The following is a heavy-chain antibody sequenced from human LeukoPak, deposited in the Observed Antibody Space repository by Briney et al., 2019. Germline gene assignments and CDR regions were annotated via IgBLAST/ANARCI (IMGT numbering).Heavy chain of an antibody. CDR1: GFTFSNYA. CDR3: ARDRWGCTSTSCYDFGY. Sequence: PGGSLRLSCAASGFTFSNYAMHWVRQAPGKGLEYVSAISSNGGGTYYANSVKGRFTIFRDNSKNTLYLQMGSLRAGDMAVYYCARDRWGCTSTSCYDFGYWGQGTLVTVSS. D-gene: IGHD2-2*01. CDR2: ISSNGGGT. V-gene: IGHV3-64*01. J-gene: IGHJ4*02.